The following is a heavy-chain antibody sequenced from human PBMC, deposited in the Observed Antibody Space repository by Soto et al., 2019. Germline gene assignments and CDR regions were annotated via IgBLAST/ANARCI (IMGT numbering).Heavy chain of an antibody. CDR2: IHAKSGTT. CDR1: GYTFSDYY. D-gene: IGHD3-3*01. CDR3: ARGGVTIFGVVDY. V-gene: IGHV1-2*02. Sequence: ASVKGYCKASGYTFSDYYMHWIRQAPGQGPEWMGWIHAKSGTTNYAQKFQGRVTLTRDTSISTAYMELSRLTSDDTAVYFCARGGVTIFGVVDYWGQGTQVTVSS. J-gene: IGHJ4*02.